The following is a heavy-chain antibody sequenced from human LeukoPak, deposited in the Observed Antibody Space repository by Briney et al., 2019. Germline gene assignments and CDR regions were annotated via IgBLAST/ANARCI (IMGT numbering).Heavy chain of an antibody. V-gene: IGHV1-8*01. CDR1: GYTFTSYD. Sequence: ASVKVSCKAPGYTFTSYDINWVRQATGQGLEWMGWMNPNSGNTGYAQKFQGRVTMTRNTSISTAYIELSSLRSEDTAVYYCARVPWGVEFDPWGQGTLVTVSS. CDR3: ARVPWGVEFDP. D-gene: IGHD3-10*01. J-gene: IGHJ5*02. CDR2: MNPNSGNT.